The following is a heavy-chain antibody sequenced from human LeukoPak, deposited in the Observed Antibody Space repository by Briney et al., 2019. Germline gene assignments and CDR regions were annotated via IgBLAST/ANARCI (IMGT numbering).Heavy chain of an antibody. Sequence: SETLSLICTVSGGSISRYFWSWIRQPAGKGLEWIGRIFSSGSADYNPSLQSRLTISVDTSKNQFSLRLSSVTAADTAVYYCAREARVYDGSGYYHDSWGQGTLVTVSS. V-gene: IGHV4-4*07. CDR2: IFSSGSA. CDR1: GGSISRYF. J-gene: IGHJ4*02. CDR3: AREARVYDGSGYYHDS. D-gene: IGHD3-22*01.